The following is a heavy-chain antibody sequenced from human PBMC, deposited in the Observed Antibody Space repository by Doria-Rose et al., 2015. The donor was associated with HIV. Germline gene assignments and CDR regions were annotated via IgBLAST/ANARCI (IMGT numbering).Heavy chain of an antibody. CDR1: GVSLSSPGMG. CDR2: TLSDDER. CDR3: ARIKSSRWYHKYYFDF. D-gene: IGHD6-13*01. V-gene: IGHV2-26*01. Sequence: QESGPVLVKPTETLTLTCTVSGVSLSSPGMGVSWIRQPPGKALEWLANTLSDDERSYNTSLKSRLTISRGTSKSQVVLTMTDMDPVDTATYYCARIKSSRWYHKYYFDFWGQGTLVIVSA. J-gene: IGHJ4*02.